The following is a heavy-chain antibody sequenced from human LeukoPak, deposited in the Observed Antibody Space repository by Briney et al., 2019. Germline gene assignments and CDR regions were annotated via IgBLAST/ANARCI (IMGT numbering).Heavy chain of an antibody. CDR1: GFTFKDYG. Sequence: PGGSLRLSCAATGFTFKDYGMHWVRQPPGKGLEWVSGINWNGGGTGYADSVKGRFTISRDNAKNSLYLQMTSLRPEDTALYYCAKHLRATNTYIFFGLDAWGQGTTVTVSS. D-gene: IGHD1-26*01. CDR3: AKHLRATNTYIFFGLDA. CDR2: INWNGGGT. J-gene: IGHJ6*02. V-gene: IGHV3-9*01.